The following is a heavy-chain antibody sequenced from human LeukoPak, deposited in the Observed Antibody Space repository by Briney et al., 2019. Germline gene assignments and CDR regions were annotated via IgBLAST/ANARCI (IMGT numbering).Heavy chain of an antibody. D-gene: IGHD6-13*01. CDR2: INHSGST. V-gene: IGHV4-34*01. CDR3: ARLTHGSSWPT. J-gene: IGHJ5*02. Sequence: SETLSLTCAVYGGSFSGYYWSWIRQPPGKGLEWIGEINHSGSTNYNPSLKSRVTISVDTSKNQFSLKLSSVTAADTAVYYCARLTHGSSWPTWGQGTLVTVSS. CDR1: GGSFSGYY.